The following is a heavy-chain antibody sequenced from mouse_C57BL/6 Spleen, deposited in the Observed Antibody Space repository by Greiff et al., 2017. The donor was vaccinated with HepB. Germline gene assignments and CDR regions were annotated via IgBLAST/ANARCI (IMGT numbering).Heavy chain of an antibody. V-gene: IGHV5-4*01. CDR2: ISDGGSYT. CDR3: ARDSSYWYFDV. D-gene: IGHD1-3*01. Sequence: EVQLVESGGGLVKPGGSLKLSCAASGFTFSSYAMSWVRQTPEKRLEWVATISDGGSYTYYPDNVKGRFTISRDNAKNNLYLQMSHLKSEDTAMYYCARDSSYWYFDVWGTGTTVTVSS. J-gene: IGHJ1*03. CDR1: GFTFSSYA.